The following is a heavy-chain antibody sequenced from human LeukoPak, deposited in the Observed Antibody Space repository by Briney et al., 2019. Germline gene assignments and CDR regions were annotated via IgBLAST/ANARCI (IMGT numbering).Heavy chain of an antibody. CDR1: GFPVNRNW. CDR3: ATGGHYYGD. CDR2: IGQEGSDK. V-gene: IGHV3-7*05. Sequence: GPLRLSFAASGFPVNRNWMSWVRPAPGKGLEWVANIGQEGSDKDYVDSVKGRFTISRDSGKNSLYLQMNSLRAEDTAVYYCATGGHYYGDWGQGTLVTVSS. J-gene: IGHJ4*02. D-gene: IGHD3-10*01.